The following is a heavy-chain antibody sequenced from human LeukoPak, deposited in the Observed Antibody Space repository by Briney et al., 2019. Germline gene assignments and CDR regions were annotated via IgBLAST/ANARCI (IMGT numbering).Heavy chain of an antibody. CDR2: ISYDGSNK. J-gene: IGHJ4*02. Sequence: PGGSLRLSCAGSGLTCRSYAMHWVRQAPGKGLEWVAVISYDGSNKDYADSVKGRFTISRDNSKNTLFLQMNSLRAEDTAVYYCARISAAAFDYWGQGTLATVSS. D-gene: IGHD2-15*01. CDR3: ARISAAAFDY. V-gene: IGHV3-30-3*01. CDR1: GLTCRSYA.